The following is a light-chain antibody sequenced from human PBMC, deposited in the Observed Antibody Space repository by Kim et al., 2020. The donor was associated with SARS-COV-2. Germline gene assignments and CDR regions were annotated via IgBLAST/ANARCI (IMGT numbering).Light chain of an antibody. CDR3: QQRSNWPLT. Sequence: LSPGERATHACRARQGVSSYLAWYQQKPGPAPRLLIYDASNRATGIPARFSGSGSGTDFTLTISSLEPEDCAVYCCQQRSNWPLTFGGGTKVDIK. J-gene: IGKJ4*01. CDR1: QGVSSY. CDR2: DAS. V-gene: IGKV3-11*01.